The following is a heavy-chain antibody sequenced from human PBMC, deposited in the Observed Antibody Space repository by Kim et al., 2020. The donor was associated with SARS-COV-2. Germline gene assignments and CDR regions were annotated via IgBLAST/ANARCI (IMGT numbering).Heavy chain of an antibody. V-gene: IGHV6-1*01. CDR3: ARDRTIVVVPAAIWYPFDI. J-gene: IGHJ3*02. D-gene: IGHD2-2*01. CDR1: GDSVSSNSAA. Sequence: SQTLSLTCAISGDSVSSNSAAWNWIRQSPSRGLEWLGRTYYRSKWYNDYAVSVKSRITINPDTSKNQFSLQLNSVTPEDTAVYYCARDRTIVVVPAAIWYPFDIWGQGTMVTVSS. CDR2: TYYRSKWYN.